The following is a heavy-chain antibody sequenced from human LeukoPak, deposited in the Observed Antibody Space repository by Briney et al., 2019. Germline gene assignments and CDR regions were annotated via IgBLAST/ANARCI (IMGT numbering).Heavy chain of an antibody. D-gene: IGHD4-11*01. CDR3: ATEMTSVVPDY. J-gene: IGHJ4*02. V-gene: IGHV1-24*01. CDR1: GQSLSELT. CDR2: FDPENDER. Sequence: ASVKVSCKVSGQSLSELTMHWVRQAPGKGLEWLGGFDPENDERMYARNFRGRVTMTEDTSTDTAYMELSSLRSEGTAVYFCATEMTSVVPDYWGQGTLVTVSS.